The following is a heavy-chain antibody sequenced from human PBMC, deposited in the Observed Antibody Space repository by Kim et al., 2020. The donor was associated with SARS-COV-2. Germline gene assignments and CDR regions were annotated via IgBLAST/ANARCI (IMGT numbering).Heavy chain of an antibody. V-gene: IGHV3-43*02. CDR3: AKDMRDFGELVFDH. Sequence: GGSQRLSCEASGLTFHDYALHWVRQPPGKGLEWVCLITGDGDTTYYADSVEGRFTVSRDNSKNSLYLQMNSLTTDDSAFYYCAKDMRDFGELVFDHLGQG. CDR2: ITGDGDTT. CDR1: GLTFHDYA. J-gene: IGHJ4*02. D-gene: IGHD3-10*01.